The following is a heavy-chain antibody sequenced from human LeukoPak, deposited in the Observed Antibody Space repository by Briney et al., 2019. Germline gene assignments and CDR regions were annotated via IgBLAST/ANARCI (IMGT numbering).Heavy chain of an antibody. J-gene: IGHJ6*02. CDR2: ISAYNGNT. CDR3: AREISPTFWSGYYTYYYYGMDV. CDR1: GYTFTSYG. D-gene: IGHD3-3*01. V-gene: IGHV1-18*01. Sequence: ASVKVSCKASGYTFTSYGISWARQAPGQGLEWMGWISAYNGNTNYAQKLQGRVTMTTDTSTSTAYMELRSLRSDDTAVYYCAREISPTFWSGYYTYYYYGMDVWGRGTTVTVSS.